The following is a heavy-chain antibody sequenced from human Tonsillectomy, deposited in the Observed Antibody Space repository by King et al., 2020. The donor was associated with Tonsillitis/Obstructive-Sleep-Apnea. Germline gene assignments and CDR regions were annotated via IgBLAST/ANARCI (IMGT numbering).Heavy chain of an antibody. Sequence: QLVQSGAELKKPGSSVKVSCKASGGVFNSYAFSWVRQAPGQGLEWMGRIVPLLDTPNYAQKFQGRVTITADKSTSTVYMELSSLRAEATAVYYCATSPGKIPLEHWFDPGGQGTRVTVS. CDR3: ATSPGKIPLEHWFDP. V-gene: IGHV1-69*04. CDR1: GGVFNSYA. J-gene: IGHJ5*02. D-gene: IGHD1-14*01. CDR2: IVPLLDTP.